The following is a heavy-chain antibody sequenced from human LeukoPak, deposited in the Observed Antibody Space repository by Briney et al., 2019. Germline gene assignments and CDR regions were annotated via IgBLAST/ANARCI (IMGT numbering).Heavy chain of an antibody. CDR3: ARGIRDLIPYYYYGMDV. CDR2: IYHSGST. Sequence: SETLSLTCAVFGGSISSSYWLTWLRQPPGKGLELIGEIYHSGSTHYNPSLKSRVTLSIDKSKSQFSLELSSVTAEDTAVYYCARGIRDLIPYYYYGMDVWGQGTTVTVSS. CDR1: GGSISSSYW. J-gene: IGHJ6*02. D-gene: IGHD2-21*01. V-gene: IGHV4-4*02.